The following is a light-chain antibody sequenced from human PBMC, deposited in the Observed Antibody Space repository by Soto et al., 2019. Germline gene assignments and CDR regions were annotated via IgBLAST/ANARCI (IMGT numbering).Light chain of an antibody. J-gene: IGLJ3*02. CDR3: ATWDGGLSVVV. V-gene: IGLV1-51*01. Sequence: QSVLTQPPSVSAAPGQTVTISCSGSNSNIGNNYVAWYQHFPGTAPNLLIYDNNQRPSGIPDRFSGSKSGTSATLAITGLQTGDEADYYCATWDGGLSVVVFGGGTKVTVL. CDR1: NSNIGNNY. CDR2: DNN.